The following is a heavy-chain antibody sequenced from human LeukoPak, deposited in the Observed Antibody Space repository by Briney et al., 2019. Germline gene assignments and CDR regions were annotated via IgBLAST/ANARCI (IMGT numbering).Heavy chain of an antibody. CDR3: ARERFTYGSDF. CDR1: GFTFSSYE. V-gene: IGHV3-48*03. CDR2: ISSSGSII. Sequence: GGSLRLSCAASGFTFSSYEMNWDRQAPGKGLEWVSYISSSGSIIYYADSVKGRFTISRDNAKNSLYLQMSSLRAEDTAVYYCARERFTYGSDFWGQGTLVTVSS. J-gene: IGHJ4*02. D-gene: IGHD5-18*01.